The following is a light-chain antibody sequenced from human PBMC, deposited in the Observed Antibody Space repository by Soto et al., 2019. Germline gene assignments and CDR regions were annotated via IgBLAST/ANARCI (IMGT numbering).Light chain of an antibody. CDR3: ATWDSSLSAVV. J-gene: IGLJ2*01. CDR2: DNS. V-gene: IGLV1-51*01. CDR1: SSNIGSNS. Sequence: QSVLTQPPSVSAAPGQTVTISCSGSSSNIGSNSVSWYRQLPGTAPKLLIYDNSNRPSGIPDRFSGSKSGTSATLGITGLQTGDEADYCCATWDSSLSAVVFGGGTKLTVL.